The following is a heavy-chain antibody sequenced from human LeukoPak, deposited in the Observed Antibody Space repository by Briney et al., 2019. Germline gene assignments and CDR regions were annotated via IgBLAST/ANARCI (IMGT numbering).Heavy chain of an antibody. D-gene: IGHD3-10*01. V-gene: IGHV1-69*13. CDR1: GGTFSSYA. Sequence: ASVKVSCKASGGTFSSYAISWVRQAPGQGLEWMGGIIPIFGTANYAQKFQGRVTITADESTSTAYMELSSLRSEDTAVYYCARVWFGESGFDHWGQGTLVTVSS. J-gene: IGHJ4*02. CDR2: IIPIFGTA. CDR3: ARVWFGESGFDH.